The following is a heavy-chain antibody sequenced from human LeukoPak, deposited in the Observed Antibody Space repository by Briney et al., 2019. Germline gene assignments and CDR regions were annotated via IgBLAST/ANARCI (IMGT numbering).Heavy chain of an antibody. CDR1: GFTFSPYA. J-gene: IGHJ4*02. V-gene: IGHV3-30*02. CDR2: IRYDGSNK. Sequence: PGGSLRLSCAASGFTFSPYAMHWVRQAPGKGLEWVAFIRYDGSNKYYADSVKGRFTISRDNSKNTLYLQMNSLRAEDTAIYYCAKDQSSGWYGLYFFDYWGQGTLVTVSS. D-gene: IGHD6-19*01. CDR3: AKDQSSGWYGLYFFDY.